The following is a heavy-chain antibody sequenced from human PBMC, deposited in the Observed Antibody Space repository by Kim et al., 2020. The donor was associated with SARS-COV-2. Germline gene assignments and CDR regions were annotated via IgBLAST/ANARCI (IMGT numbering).Heavy chain of an antibody. D-gene: IGHD3-9*01. CDR3: AKDILTGEMSTYTSDAFDV. V-gene: IGHV3-9*01. Sequence: GGSLRLSCAASGFMFDDFAMHWFRQAPGKGLEWVSGISWNSGSSHYADSVKGRFIISRDNVKYFLYLQMNSLGPEDTAVYYCAKDILTGEMSTYTSDAFDVWGQGTMVTVSS. CDR1: GFMFDDFA. J-gene: IGHJ3*01. CDR2: ISWNSGSS.